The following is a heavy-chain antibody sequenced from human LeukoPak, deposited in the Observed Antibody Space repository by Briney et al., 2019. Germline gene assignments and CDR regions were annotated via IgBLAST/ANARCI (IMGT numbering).Heavy chain of an antibody. CDR1: GFTFSVYS. V-gene: IGHV3-21*01. CDR2: ITSKSNYI. J-gene: IGHJ6*03. Sequence: GGSLRLSCSGSGFTFSVYSMNWVRQAPGKGLEWVSSITSKSNYIYYADSVKGRFTISRDNAMNSVFLQLNSLRAEDSAVYYCTSGLIAIESDNNLYQYMDVWGKRTTVTVSS. D-gene: IGHD2-21*01. CDR3: TSGLIAIESDNNLYQYMDV.